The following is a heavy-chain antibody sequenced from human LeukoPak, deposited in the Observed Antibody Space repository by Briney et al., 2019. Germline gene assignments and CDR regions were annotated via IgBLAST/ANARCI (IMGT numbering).Heavy chain of an antibody. V-gene: IGHV3-64*01. CDR2: ISSSGGST. J-gene: IGHJ3*02. Sequence: PGGSLRLSCAASGFTFSSYAMHWVRQAPGKGLEYVSAISSSGGSTYYANSVKGRFTISRDNSKNTLYLQMGSLRAEDTAVYYCARDKDNWNYGAFDIWGQGTMVTVSS. D-gene: IGHD1-7*01. CDR3: ARDKDNWNYGAFDI. CDR1: GFTFSSYA.